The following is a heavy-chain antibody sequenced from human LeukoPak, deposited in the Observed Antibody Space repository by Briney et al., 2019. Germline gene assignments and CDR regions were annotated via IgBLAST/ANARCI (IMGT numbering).Heavy chain of an antibody. J-gene: IGHJ6*02. Sequence: GGSLRLSCAASAFSLNAYNMNWVRQAPGKGLEWVSSISYTGTYIYYADSVKGRFTISRDNAQNSLYLQMNSLRAEDTAVYYCAVTNEWELGYYYYYGMDVWGQGTTVTVSS. D-gene: IGHD1-26*01. CDR1: AFSLNAYN. CDR2: ISYTGTYI. V-gene: IGHV3-21*01. CDR3: AVTNEWELGYYYYYGMDV.